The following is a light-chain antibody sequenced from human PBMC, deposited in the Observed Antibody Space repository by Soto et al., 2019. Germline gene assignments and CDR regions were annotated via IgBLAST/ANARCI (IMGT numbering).Light chain of an antibody. Sequence: QAVVTQEPSLTVSPGGTVTLTCGSSTGAVTSNHHPYWFQQKAGQAPRTLIYDTSNKHSCTPARFSGYLLGDKAALTLSGAQPEDEAQYYCLLSYNAARVFGGGTKLTVL. J-gene: IGLJ2*01. CDR1: TGAVTSNHH. V-gene: IGLV7-46*01. CDR2: DTS. CDR3: LLSYNAARV.